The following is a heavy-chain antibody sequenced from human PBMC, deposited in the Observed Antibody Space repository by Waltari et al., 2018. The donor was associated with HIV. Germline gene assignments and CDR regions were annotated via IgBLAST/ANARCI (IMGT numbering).Heavy chain of an antibody. CDR2: ISSSSRYI. J-gene: IGHJ4*02. Sequence: EVQLVESGGGLVKPGGSLRLSCAGSGFTFRTYSIIWVRQAPGKGLECVSCISSSSRYIYYADSVKGRFTISRDNAKTSLFLQMDSLGAEDTAVYYCARDGARQWLVQGGFDYWGQGALVTVSS. D-gene: IGHD6-19*01. CDR1: GFTFRTYS. CDR3: ARDGARQWLVQGGFDY. V-gene: IGHV3-21*01.